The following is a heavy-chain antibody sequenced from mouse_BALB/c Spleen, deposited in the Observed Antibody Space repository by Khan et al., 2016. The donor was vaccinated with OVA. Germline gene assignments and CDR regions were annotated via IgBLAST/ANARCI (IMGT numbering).Heavy chain of an antibody. CDR1: GYSITSDYA. CDR3: AREGYCYDYPMDY. D-gene: IGHD3-2*02. Sequence: EVKLHESGPGLVKPSQSLSLTCTVTGYSITSDYAWNWIRQFPGNKLEWMGYISSSGSTNYNPALKSRISITRDTSKNQFFIQLNSVTSEDTATYYCAREGYCYDYPMDYWGQGTSVTVSA. CDR2: ISSSGST. J-gene: IGHJ4*01. V-gene: IGHV3-2*02.